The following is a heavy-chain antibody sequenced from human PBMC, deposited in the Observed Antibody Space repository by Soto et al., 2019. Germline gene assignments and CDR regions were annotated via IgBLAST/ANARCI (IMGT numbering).Heavy chain of an antibody. J-gene: IGHJ3*02. V-gene: IGHV3-53*04. D-gene: IGHD2-15*01. CDR1: GFTVSSNY. Sequence: HPGGSLRLACAASGFTVSSNYMSWVRQAPGKGLEWVSVIYSGGSTYYADSVKGRFTISRHNSKNTLYLQMNSLRAEDTAVYYCASYLVVVAANAFDIWGQGTMVTVSS. CDR2: IYSGGST. CDR3: ASYLVVVAANAFDI.